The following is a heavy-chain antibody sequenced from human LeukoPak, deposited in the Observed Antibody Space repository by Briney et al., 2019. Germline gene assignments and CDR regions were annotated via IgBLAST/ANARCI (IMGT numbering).Heavy chain of an antibody. Sequence: ASVKVSCKASGGTFSSYAISWVRRAPGQGLEWMGGIIPIFGTANYAQKFQGRVTITTDESTSTAYMELSSLRSEDTAVYYCARYCSSTSCYLIWGQGTLVTVSS. CDR1: GGTFSSYA. D-gene: IGHD2-2*01. CDR3: ARYCSSTSCYLI. J-gene: IGHJ4*02. CDR2: IIPIFGTA. V-gene: IGHV1-69*05.